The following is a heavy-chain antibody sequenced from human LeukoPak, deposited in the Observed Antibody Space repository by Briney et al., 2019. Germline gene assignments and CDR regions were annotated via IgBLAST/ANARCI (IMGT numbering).Heavy chain of an antibody. J-gene: IGHJ5*02. CDR2: IYASGST. Sequence: PSETLSLTCTVSGGSFSIFYWSWFRQPPGKGLEWIGYIYASGSTNYNPSLKSRVTISVDTSKNQFSLKLSSVTAADTAVYYCARGGVDTAMSHGNWFDPWGQGTLVTVSS. D-gene: IGHD5-18*01. CDR1: GGSFSIFY. CDR3: ARGGVDTAMSHGNWFDP. V-gene: IGHV4-59*12.